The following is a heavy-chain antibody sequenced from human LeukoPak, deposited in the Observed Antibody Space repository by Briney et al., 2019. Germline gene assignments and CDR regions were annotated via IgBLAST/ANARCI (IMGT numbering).Heavy chain of an antibody. J-gene: IGHJ5*02. V-gene: IGHV4-39*01. CDR1: GGSISSSSYY. Sequence: SETLSLTCTVSGGSISSSSYYWGWIRQPPGKGLEWIGSIYYSGSTYYNPSLKSRVTISVDTSKNQFSLKLSSVTAADTAVYYCARRSSSWYGGWFDPWGQGTLVSVSS. CDR2: IYYSGST. D-gene: IGHD6-13*01. CDR3: ARRSSSWYGGWFDP.